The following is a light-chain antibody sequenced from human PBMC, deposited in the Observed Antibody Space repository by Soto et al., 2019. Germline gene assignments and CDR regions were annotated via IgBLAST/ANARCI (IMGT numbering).Light chain of an antibody. Sequence: IVWQQCPGTLSFSPGESATLSCRASQSFTSSYLAWYQQKPGQAPRLLIYGATGRATGIPDRVSGSGSGTDFTLTINRLEPEDFAVYYCQQYASSPWTFGQGTKVDIK. J-gene: IGKJ1*01. CDR3: QQYASSPWT. CDR2: GAT. V-gene: IGKV3-20*01. CDR1: QSFTSSY.